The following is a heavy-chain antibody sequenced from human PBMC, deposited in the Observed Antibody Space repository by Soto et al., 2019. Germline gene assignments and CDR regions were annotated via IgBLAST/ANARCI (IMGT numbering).Heavy chain of an antibody. V-gene: IGHV1-18*01. CDR3: ASDYCSSTSCYTTHHSFDY. Sequence: QVQLVQSGAEVKKPGASVKVSCKASGYTFTSYGISWVRQAPGQGLEWMGWISAYNGNTNYAQKLQGRVTMTTDTSTSKAYMELRSLRSNDTSVYYRASDYCSSTSCYTTHHSFDYWCQGTLVTVSS. CDR2: ISAYNGNT. D-gene: IGHD2-2*02. J-gene: IGHJ4*02. CDR1: GYTFTSYG.